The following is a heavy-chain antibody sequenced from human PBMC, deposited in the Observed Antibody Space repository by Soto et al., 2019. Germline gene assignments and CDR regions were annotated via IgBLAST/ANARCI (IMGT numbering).Heavy chain of an antibody. CDR3: ACRGYNYSHYYYGMDV. V-gene: IGHV1-69*13. CDR1: GGTFNNYA. D-gene: IGHD5-12*01. Sequence: ASVKVSCKASGGTFNNYAINWVRQAPGQGLEWMGGIIPIFGTANYAQKFQGRVTITADESTSTAYMELSSLRSEDTAMYYCACRGYNYSHYYYGMDVWGPGTTVTVSS. J-gene: IGHJ6*02. CDR2: IIPIFGTA.